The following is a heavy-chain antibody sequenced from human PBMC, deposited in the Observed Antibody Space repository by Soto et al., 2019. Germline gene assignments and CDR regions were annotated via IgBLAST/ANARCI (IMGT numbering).Heavy chain of an antibody. CDR1: GGSISSSSYY. V-gene: IGHV4-39*07. CDR2: IYYSGST. Sequence: SETLSLTCTVSGGSISSSSYYWGWIRQPPGKGLEWIGSIYYSGSTYYNPSLKSRVTISVDTSKNQFSLKLSSVTAADTAVYYCARGSNCISTSCPGEDYYYYYGMDVWGQGTTVTVSS. CDR3: ARGSNCISTSCPGEDYYYYYGMDV. D-gene: IGHD2-2*01. J-gene: IGHJ6*02.